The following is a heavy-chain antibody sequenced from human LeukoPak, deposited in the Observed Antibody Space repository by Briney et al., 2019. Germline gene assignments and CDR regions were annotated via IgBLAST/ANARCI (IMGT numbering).Heavy chain of an antibody. CDR3: ARGGVDTAMFLYYMDV. CDR1: GVSFSGYY. CDR2: INHSGST. Sequence: KTSETLSLTCAVYGVSFSGYYWSWIRQPPGKGLEGGGEINHSGSTNYTPSLKSRVTISVDTSKNQFSLKLSSVTAADTAVYYCARGGVDTAMFLYYMDVWGKGTTVTVSS. V-gene: IGHV4-34*01. J-gene: IGHJ6*03. D-gene: IGHD5-18*01.